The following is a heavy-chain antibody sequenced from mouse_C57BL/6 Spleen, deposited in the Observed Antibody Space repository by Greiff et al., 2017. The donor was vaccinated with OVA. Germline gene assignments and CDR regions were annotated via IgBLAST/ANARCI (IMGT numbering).Heavy chain of an antibody. J-gene: IGHJ1*03. Sequence: QVQLQQSGAELVRPGTSVKVSCKASGYAFTNYLIEWVKQRPGQGLAWIGVINPGSGGTTYNEQFKGKATLTADKSSSTAYMQLSSLTSEDSAVYVCANDYDGYYDVWGTGTTVTVSS. V-gene: IGHV1-54*01. CDR1: GYAFTNYL. D-gene: IGHD2-4*01. CDR2: INPGSGGT. CDR3: ANDYDGYYDV.